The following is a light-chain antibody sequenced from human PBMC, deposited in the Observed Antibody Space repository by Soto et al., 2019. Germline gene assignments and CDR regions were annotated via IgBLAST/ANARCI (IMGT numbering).Light chain of an antibody. CDR2: DNI. J-gene: IGLJ3*02. CDR1: SSNIGNNY. V-gene: IGLV1-51*01. Sequence: QSVLTQPPSVSAAPGQKVTISCSGSSSNIGNNYVSWYQQFPGTAPKVLIYDNIKRPSGIPDRFSGSKSGTSATLGITGLQTGDEADYYCGTWDSSLSAWVFGGGTKVTVL. CDR3: GTWDSSLSAWV.